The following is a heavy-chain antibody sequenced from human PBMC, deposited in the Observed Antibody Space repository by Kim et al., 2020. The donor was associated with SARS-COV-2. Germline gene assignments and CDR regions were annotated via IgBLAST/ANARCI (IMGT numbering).Heavy chain of an antibody. CDR3: ARSLRYFDY. Sequence: GSTNCNPSLKSRVTISVDTSKNQFSLKLSSVTAADTAVYYCARSLRYFDYWGQGTLVTVSS. CDR2: GST. J-gene: IGHJ4*02. V-gene: IGHV4-34*01.